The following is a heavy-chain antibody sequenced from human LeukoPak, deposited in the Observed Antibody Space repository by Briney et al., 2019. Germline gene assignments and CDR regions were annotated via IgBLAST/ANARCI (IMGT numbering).Heavy chain of an antibody. CDR1: GGSFSGYY. Sequence: PSETLSLTCAVYGGSFSGYYWSWIRQPPGKGLEWIGEINHSGSTNYNPSLKSRVTISVDTSKNQFSLQLNSVTPEDTAVYYCAREGTWSGGSSGAFDIWGQGTMVTVSS. CDR3: AREGTWSGGSSGAFDI. D-gene: IGHD2-15*01. CDR2: INHSGST. V-gene: IGHV4-34*01. J-gene: IGHJ3*02.